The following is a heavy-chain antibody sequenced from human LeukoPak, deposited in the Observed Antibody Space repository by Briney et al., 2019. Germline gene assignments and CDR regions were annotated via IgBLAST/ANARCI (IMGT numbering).Heavy chain of an antibody. J-gene: IGHJ4*02. Sequence: GGSLRLSCTASGFTFSDYWMTWVRQAPGKGPEWVANIRQDGSQRYYVDSVGGRFTISRDNAKNSLFLQMNGLRAEDTAVYYCARRGGSSSRRSPIDYWGQGTLVTVSS. CDR1: GFTFSDYW. D-gene: IGHD6-6*01. CDR3: ARRGGSSSRRSPIDY. CDR2: IRQDGSQR. V-gene: IGHV3-7*01.